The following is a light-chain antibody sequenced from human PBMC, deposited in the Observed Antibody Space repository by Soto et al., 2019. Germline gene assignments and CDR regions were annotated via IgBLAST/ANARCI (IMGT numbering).Light chain of an antibody. J-gene: IGLJ2*01. CDR1: SSDVGGYNY. CDR2: EVN. Sequence: QSALIQPASVSGSPGQSITISCTGTSSDVGGYNYVSWYQQHPAKAPKLLIYEVNNRPSGVSNRFSGSKSGNTASLTISGLQAEDEADYYCSSYTTSSTLEVGGGTKLTVL. CDR3: SSYTTSSTLE. V-gene: IGLV2-14*01.